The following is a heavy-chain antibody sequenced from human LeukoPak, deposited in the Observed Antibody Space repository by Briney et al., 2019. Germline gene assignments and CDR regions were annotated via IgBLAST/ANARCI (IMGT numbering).Heavy chain of an antibody. Sequence: GASVKVSCKASGYTFTSYDINWVRQATGQGLEWMGWMNPNSGNTGYAQKFQGRVTMTRNTSISTAYMELSSLRSEGTAVYYCASVLPKLLWFGELFADGGLDPWGQGTLVTVSS. CDR2: MNPNSGNT. J-gene: IGHJ5*02. V-gene: IGHV1-8*01. D-gene: IGHD3-10*01. CDR3: ASVLPKLLWFGELFADGGLDP. CDR1: GYTFTSYD.